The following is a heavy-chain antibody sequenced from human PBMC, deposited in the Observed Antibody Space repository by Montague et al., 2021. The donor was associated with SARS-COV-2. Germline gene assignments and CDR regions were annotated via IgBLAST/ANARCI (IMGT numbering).Heavy chain of an antibody. D-gene: IGHD4-23*01. CDR3: ARWDPQTLTLIGLRGKSASDY. Sequence: SETLSLTCAVYGGSFSDYYWTWIRQSPGKGLEWIAEINHSGTTNYNFNPSLRSRVTISVDTSKSQFSLKLSSATAADTGVYYCARWDPQTLTLIGLRGKSASDYWGQGTLVTVSS. CDR1: GGSFSDYY. CDR2: INHSGTT. J-gene: IGHJ4*02. V-gene: IGHV4-34*01.